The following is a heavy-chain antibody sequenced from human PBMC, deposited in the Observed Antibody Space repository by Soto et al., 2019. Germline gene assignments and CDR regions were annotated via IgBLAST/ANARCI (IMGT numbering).Heavy chain of an antibody. J-gene: IGHJ6*02. CDR3: ARVKNDYGDSTYYYYGMDV. CDR2: IYYSGST. V-gene: IGHV4-31*03. Sequence: SETLSLTCTVSGGSISSGGYYWSWIRQHPGKGLEWIGYIYYSGSTYYNPSLKSRVTISVDTSKNQFSLKLSSVTAADTAVYYCARVKNDYGDSTYYYYGMDVWGQGTTVTVSS. CDR1: GGSISSGGYY. D-gene: IGHD4-17*01.